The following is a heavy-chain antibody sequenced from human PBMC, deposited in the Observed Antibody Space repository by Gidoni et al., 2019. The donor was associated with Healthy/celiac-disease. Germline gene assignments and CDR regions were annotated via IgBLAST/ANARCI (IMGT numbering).Heavy chain of an antibody. D-gene: IGHD5-18*01. CDR3: ARELDTAMVLDY. Sequence: QVQLVESGGGVVQPGRSLRLSWSASGFTFSVYGRHWLRQAPGKGLGLVAVIWYDGSNKYYASSVKGRFTISRDYSKNTLYLQINSLRAEDTAVYYCARELDTAMVLDYWGQGTLVTVSS. CDR1: GFTFSVYG. J-gene: IGHJ4*02. V-gene: IGHV3-33*01. CDR2: IWYDGSNK.